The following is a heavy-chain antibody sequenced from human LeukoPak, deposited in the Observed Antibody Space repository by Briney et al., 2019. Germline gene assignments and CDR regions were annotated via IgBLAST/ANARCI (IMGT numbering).Heavy chain of an antibody. CDR1: GYSFTTYW. J-gene: IGHJ4*02. V-gene: IGHV5-51*01. Sequence: GEFLKISCKGSGYSFTTYWIGWVRQMPGKGLEWMGIIYPGDSDTRYSPSFQGQVSISADKSINTAYLQWSSLKASDTAMYYCAREEQSGSSWFAYWGQGALVTVSS. D-gene: IGHD6-13*01. CDR2: IYPGDSDT. CDR3: AREEQSGSSWFAY.